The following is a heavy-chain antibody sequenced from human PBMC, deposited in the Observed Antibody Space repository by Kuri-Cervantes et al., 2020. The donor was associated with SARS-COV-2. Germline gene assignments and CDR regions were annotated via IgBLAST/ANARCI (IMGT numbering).Heavy chain of an antibody. CDR2: ISTYKGNT. D-gene: IGHD1-26*01. CDR1: GYTFTSYG. Sequence: ASVNVPCKASGYTFTSYGIRWVRQAPGQGLEWMGWISTYKGNTNYAQKLQGRVTMTTDTSTSTAYMELRSLRSDDTAVYYCARGHSALKRELLPFDYWGQGTLVTVSS. V-gene: IGHV1-18*01. CDR3: ARGHSALKRELLPFDY. J-gene: IGHJ4*02.